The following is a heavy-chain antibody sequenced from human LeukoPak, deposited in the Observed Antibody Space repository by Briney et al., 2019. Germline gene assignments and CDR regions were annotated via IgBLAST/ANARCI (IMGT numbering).Heavy chain of an antibody. CDR3: ARKHRSGWSTSDAFDI. V-gene: IGHV1-2*02. D-gene: IGHD6-19*01. Sequence: ASVQVSCKASGYSFTAYCIYWVRQVPAPGHGLEWMGWIEPKSGDTIYAQKFQGRVTMTRDTSISTAYMELSRLRSDDTAVYYCARKHRSGWSTSDAFDIWGQGTMVTVSS. J-gene: IGHJ3*02. CDR1: GYSFTAYC. CDR2: IEPKSGDT.